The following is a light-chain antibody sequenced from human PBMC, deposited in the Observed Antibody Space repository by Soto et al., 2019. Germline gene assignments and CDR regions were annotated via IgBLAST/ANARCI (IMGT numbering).Light chain of an antibody. V-gene: IGKV3-20*01. CDR3: HQYNNWPPET. CDR2: GAS. Sequence: EIVLSQSPGTLSFSPGERATLSCGASHSVTSNYLAWYQQKPGQAPRLLIYGASNRATGIPDRFSGSGSGTEFTLTISSLESEDVAIYYCHQYNNWPPETFGQGTKVDIK. CDR1: HSVTSNY. J-gene: IGKJ1*01.